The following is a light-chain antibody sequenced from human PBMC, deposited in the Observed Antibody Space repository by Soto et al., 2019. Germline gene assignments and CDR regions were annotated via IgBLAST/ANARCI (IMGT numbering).Light chain of an antibody. CDR2: DAS. Sequence: EIVLTQSPATLSLSPGERATLSCRASQSVSSYLAWYQQKPGQAPRLLIYDASNRATGIPARFSGSGSGTDYTLTISRLEPEDFGVYYCQQRSNWPLTFGGGTKVEIK. J-gene: IGKJ4*01. CDR1: QSVSSY. CDR3: QQRSNWPLT. V-gene: IGKV3-11*01.